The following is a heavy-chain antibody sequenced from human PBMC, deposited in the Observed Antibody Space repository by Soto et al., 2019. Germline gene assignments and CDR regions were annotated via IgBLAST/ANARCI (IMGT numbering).Heavy chain of an antibody. V-gene: IGHV4-39*01. D-gene: IGHD2-15*01. CDR1: GGSISSRSYY. CDR3: ARASIIVVVVAAFDY. J-gene: IGHJ4*02. CDR2: IYYSGST. Sequence: QLQLQESGPGLVKPSETLSLTCTVSGGSISSRSYYWGWIRQPPGKGLEWIGSIYYSGSTYYNPSLKSRVTISVDTSKNQFSLKLSSVTAADTAVYYCARASIIVVVVAAFDYWGQGTLVTVSS.